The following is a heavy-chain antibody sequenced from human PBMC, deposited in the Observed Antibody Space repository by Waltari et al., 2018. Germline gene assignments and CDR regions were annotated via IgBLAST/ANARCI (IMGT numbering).Heavy chain of an antibody. CDR3: ARHGSGWYQGWFDP. J-gene: IGHJ5*02. CDR2: IYYSGST. Sequence: QLQLQESGPGLVKPSETLSLTCTVSGGSISSSSYYWGWIRQPPGKGLEWIGSIYYSGSTYYNPSLKRRVTISVDTSKNQFSLKLSSVTAADTAVYYCARHGSGWYQGWFDPWGQGTLVTVSS. D-gene: IGHD6-19*01. CDR1: GGSISSSSYY. V-gene: IGHV4-39*01.